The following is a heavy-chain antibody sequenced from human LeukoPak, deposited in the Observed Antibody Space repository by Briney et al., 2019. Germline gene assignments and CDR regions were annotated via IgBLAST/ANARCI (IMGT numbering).Heavy chain of an antibody. J-gene: IGHJ4*02. CDR2: IYHSGST. CDR1: GGSISSGGYS. D-gene: IGHD3-10*01. Sequence: SQTLSLTCAVSGGSISSGGYSWSWIRQPPGKGLEWIGYIYHSGSTYYNPSLKSRVTISVDRSKNQFSLKLSSVTAADTAVYYCARVGSGSYLFLDYWGQGTLVTVSS. V-gene: IGHV4-30-2*01. CDR3: ARVGSGSYLFLDY.